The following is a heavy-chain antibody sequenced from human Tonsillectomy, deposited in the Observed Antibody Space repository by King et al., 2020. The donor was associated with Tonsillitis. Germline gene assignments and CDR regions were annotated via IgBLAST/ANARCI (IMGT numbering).Heavy chain of an antibody. CDR2: VIPHSGAA. D-gene: IGHD6-19*01. Sequence: QVQLVESGAEVKKPGTSVKVFCKASGGTFRTYSISWVRQAPGQGLEWMGGVIPHSGAANYAPQFQGRVTMTADASTSTVYMELSSLRSEDTAVYYCAGFESAALTSRGALDVWGQGTTVTVSS. CDR1: GGTFRTYS. CDR3: AGFESAALTSRGALDV. V-gene: IGHV1-69*01. J-gene: IGHJ6*02.